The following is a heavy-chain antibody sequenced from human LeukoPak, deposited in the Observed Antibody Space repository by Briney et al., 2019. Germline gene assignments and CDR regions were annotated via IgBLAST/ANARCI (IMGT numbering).Heavy chain of an antibody. Sequence: GGSLRLSCAASGFTFSSYGMHWVRQAPGKGLEWVAVISYDGSNKYYADSVKGRFTISRDNSKNTLYLQMNSLRAEDTAVYNCARDRGSGYDPSLFDYWGQGTLVTVSS. CDR1: GFTFSSYG. V-gene: IGHV3-30*03. CDR3: ARDRGSGYDPSLFDY. J-gene: IGHJ4*02. D-gene: IGHD5-12*01. CDR2: ISYDGSNK.